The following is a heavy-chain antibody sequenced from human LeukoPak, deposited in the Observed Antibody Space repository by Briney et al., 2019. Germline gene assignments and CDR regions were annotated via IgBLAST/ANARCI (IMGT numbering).Heavy chain of an antibody. J-gene: IGHJ4*02. V-gene: IGHV4-39*01. CDR3: ARPYGGSSNFDY. CDR1: GGSISSTSYY. D-gene: IGHD4-23*01. Sequence: SETLSLTCTVSGGSISSTSYYWGWIRQPPGKGLEWIGSIYYSGNTYYNPSLKSRVTMSVDTSKNQFSLKLSSVTAAGTAVYYCARPYGGSSNFDYWGQGALVTVSS. CDR2: IYYSGNT.